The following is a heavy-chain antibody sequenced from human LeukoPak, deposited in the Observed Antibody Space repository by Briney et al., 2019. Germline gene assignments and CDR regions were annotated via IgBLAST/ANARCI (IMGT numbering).Heavy chain of an antibody. Sequence: ASVKVSCKASGYTFTSYDINWVRQATGQGLEWMGWMNPNSGNTGYAQKFQGRVTMTRNTSTSTAYMELSSLRSEDTAVYYCARANFLYCSSTTCLFDYWGQGTLVIVSS. D-gene: IGHD2-2*01. CDR1: GYTFTSYD. CDR2: MNPNSGNT. V-gene: IGHV1-8*01. J-gene: IGHJ4*02. CDR3: ARANFLYCSSTTCLFDY.